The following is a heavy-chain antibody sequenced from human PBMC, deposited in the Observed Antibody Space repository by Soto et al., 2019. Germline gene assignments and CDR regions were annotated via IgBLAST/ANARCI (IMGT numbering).Heavy chain of an antibody. CDR2: INHSGST. V-gene: IGHV4-34*01. CDR1: GGSFSGYY. D-gene: IGHD6-13*01. Sequence: QVQLQQWGAGLLKPSETLSLTCAVYGGSFSGYYWSWIRQPPGKGLEWIGEINHSGSTNYNPSLKSRVTISVDTSKNQFSLKLSSVTAADTAVYYCARGGGIAAAHFFPNYYYYYGMDVWGQGTTVTVSS. CDR3: ARGGGIAAAHFFPNYYYYYGMDV. J-gene: IGHJ6*02.